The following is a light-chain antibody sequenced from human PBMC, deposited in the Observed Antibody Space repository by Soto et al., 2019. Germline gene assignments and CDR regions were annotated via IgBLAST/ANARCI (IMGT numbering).Light chain of an antibody. CDR3: MQTLQTSYT. J-gene: IGKJ2*01. CDR1: QSLLDTSVYLS. Sequence: EIVLDQSPLSLTVTPGEPASISCRSSQSLLDTSVYLSLDWYLQRPGQSPHLLIFSGSNLASGVPDRFSGSGSCRDFTLKISEVEADDVGVYYCMQTLQTSYTFGQGTKLEIK. V-gene: IGKV2-28*01. CDR2: SGS.